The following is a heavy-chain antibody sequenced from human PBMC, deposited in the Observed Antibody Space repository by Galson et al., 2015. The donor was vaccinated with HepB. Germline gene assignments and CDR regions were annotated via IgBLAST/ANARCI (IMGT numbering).Heavy chain of an antibody. D-gene: IGHD3-22*01. CDR2: IIPIFGIA. J-gene: IGHJ6*02. V-gene: IGHV1-69*17. Sequence: KVSCKASGGTFSSYAISWVRQAPGQGLEWMGGIIPIFGIAKYAQKFQGRVTITADKSTSTGYMELSSLRSEDTAVYYCAGGYYYDSSGPVPYYYGMDVWGQGTTVTVSS. CDR1: GGTFSSYA. CDR3: AGGYYYDSSGPVPYYYGMDV.